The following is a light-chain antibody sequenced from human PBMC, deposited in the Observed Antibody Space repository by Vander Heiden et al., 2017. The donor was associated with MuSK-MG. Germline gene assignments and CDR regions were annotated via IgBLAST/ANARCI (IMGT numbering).Light chain of an antibody. CDR3: QAWDSSTAEVV. CDR2: QDS. V-gene: IGLV3-1*01. J-gene: IGLJ2*01. Sequence: SYELTQPPSVSVSPGQTASITCSGDKLGDKYACWYQQKPGQSPVLVSYQDSKRPSGIPERFSGSNSGNTATLTISGTQAMDEADYYCQAWDSSTAEVVFGGGTKLTVL. CDR1: KLGDKY.